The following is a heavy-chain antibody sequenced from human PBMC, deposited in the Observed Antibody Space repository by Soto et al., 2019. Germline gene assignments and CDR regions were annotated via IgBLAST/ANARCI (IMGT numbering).Heavy chain of an antibody. Sequence: PGGSLRLSCAASGFTFSDYYMSWIRQAPGKGLEWVSYISSSGSTIYYADSVKGRFTISRDNAKNSLYLQMNRLRAEDTAVYYCARDRDFWSGFYGMDVWGQGTTVTVSS. CDR3: ARDRDFWSGFYGMDV. V-gene: IGHV3-11*01. CDR1: GFTFSDYY. D-gene: IGHD3-3*01. CDR2: ISSSGSTI. J-gene: IGHJ6*02.